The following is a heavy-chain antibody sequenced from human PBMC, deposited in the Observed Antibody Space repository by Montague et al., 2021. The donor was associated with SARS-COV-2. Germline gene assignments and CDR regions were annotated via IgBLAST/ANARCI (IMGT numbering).Heavy chain of an antibody. J-gene: IGHJ4*02. CDR2: ISSSSSYI. D-gene: IGHD2-2*01. CDR1: GFTFSSYS. Sequence: SLRLSCAASGFTFSSYSMNWVRQAPGKGLAWVSSISSSSSYIYYADSVKGRFTVSRDNAKNSLYLQMNSLRAEDTAVYYCARGVRGSGTRSLWGQGTLVTVSS. CDR3: ARGVRGSGTRSL. V-gene: IGHV3-21*01.